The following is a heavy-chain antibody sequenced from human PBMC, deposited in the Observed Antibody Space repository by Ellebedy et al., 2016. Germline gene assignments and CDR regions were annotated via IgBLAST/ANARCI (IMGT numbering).Heavy chain of an antibody. CDR3: ARASGSGSDAGYYYYYYMDV. J-gene: IGHJ6*03. CDR1: GFTFSSYA. V-gene: IGHV3-30-3*01. D-gene: IGHD3-10*01. Sequence: GGSLRLSXAASGFTFSSYAMYWVRQAPGKGLEWVAVISYDGSNKYYADSVKGRFTISRDNSKNTLYLQMNSLRVEDTAVYYCARASGSGSDAGYYYYYYMDVWGKGTTVTVSS. CDR2: ISYDGSNK.